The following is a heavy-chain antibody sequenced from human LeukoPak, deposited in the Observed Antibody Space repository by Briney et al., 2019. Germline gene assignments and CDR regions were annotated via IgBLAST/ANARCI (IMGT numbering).Heavy chain of an antibody. D-gene: IGHD1-14*01. Sequence: ASVTVSCKTSGYTFTGYHMHWMRQAPGQGLEWMGWINLNSGGTNYAQKFQGRVIMTRDTSTSTAYMELNRLRFDDTAVYYCASWAGGNEPIASFDYWGQGTLVTVSS. CDR3: ASWAGGNEPIASFDY. V-gene: IGHV1-2*02. CDR2: INLNSGGT. J-gene: IGHJ4*02. CDR1: GYTFTGYH.